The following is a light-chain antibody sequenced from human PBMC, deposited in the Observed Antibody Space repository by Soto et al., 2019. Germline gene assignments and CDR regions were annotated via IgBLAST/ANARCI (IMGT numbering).Light chain of an antibody. CDR1: QSISSW. Sequence: DIQMTQSPSTLSASVGDRVTITCRASQSISSWLAWYQQKPGKAPKLLIYKASSLESGVPSRFSGSGSGTEFTLTISRLQPDDFATYYCQPYNSYPTVGQGTKVEIK. J-gene: IGKJ1*01. CDR3: QPYNSYPT. CDR2: KAS. V-gene: IGKV1-5*03.